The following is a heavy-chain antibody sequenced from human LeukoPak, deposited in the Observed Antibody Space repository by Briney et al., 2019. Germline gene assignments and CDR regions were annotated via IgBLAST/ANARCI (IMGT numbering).Heavy chain of an antibody. CDR3: ARHITIFGVVIMDFDY. Sequence: SETLSLTCTVSGGSISSYYWSWIRQPPGKGLEWIGYIYYSGSTNYNPSLKSRVTISVDTSKNQFSLKLSSVTAADTAVYYCARHITIFGVVIMDFDYWGQGTLVTVSS. V-gene: IGHV4-59*08. J-gene: IGHJ4*02. CDR1: GGSISSYY. D-gene: IGHD3-3*01. CDR2: IYYSGST.